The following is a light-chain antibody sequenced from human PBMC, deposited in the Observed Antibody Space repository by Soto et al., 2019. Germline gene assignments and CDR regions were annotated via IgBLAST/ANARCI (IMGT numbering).Light chain of an antibody. J-gene: IGKJ3*01. CDR1: QSVSSSY. V-gene: IGKV3-20*01. CDR2: GAS. Sequence: EIVLTQSPGTLSLSPGERATLSCRASQSVSSSYLAWYQQKPGQAPRLLIYGASSRATGIPDRFSGSGSGTDVTLTISRLEPADFAVYYCQQYGSSLFTFGHGTKVDIK. CDR3: QQYGSSLFT.